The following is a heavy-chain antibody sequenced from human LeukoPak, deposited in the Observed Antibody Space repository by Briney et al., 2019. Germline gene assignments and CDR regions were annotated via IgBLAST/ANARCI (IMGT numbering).Heavy chain of an antibody. CDR1: GFTFSSYS. V-gene: IGHV3-21*04. CDR3: AKGSYYYDSADYFDY. Sequence: GGSLRLSCAASGFTFSSYSMNWVRQAPGKGLEWVSSISSSSSYIYYADSVKGRFTISRDNSKNTLYLQMSSLRAEDTAVYYCAKGSYYYDSADYFDYWGQGTLVTVSS. D-gene: IGHD3-16*01. J-gene: IGHJ4*02. CDR2: ISSSSSYI.